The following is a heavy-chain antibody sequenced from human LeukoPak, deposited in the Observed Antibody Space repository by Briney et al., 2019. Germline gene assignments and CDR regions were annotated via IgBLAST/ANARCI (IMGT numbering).Heavy chain of an antibody. Sequence: QAGGSLRLSCAASGFTVSSSNYMNWVRQAPGKGLEWVSSISGGAGGAAYADSVKGRFTMSRDNSKNTLYLQMNSLRAEDTAVYYCAKDGGYGSGSYYPDYWGQGTLVTVSS. J-gene: IGHJ4*02. CDR3: AKDGGYGSGSYYPDY. D-gene: IGHD3-10*01. V-gene: IGHV3-23*01. CDR2: ISGGAGGA. CDR1: GFTVSSSNY.